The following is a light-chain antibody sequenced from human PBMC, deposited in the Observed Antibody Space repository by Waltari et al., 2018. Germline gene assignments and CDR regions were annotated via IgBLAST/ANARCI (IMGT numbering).Light chain of an antibody. CDR2: EVS. V-gene: IGLV2-14*01. J-gene: IGLJ1*01. CDR3: SSFTSSSVYV. Sequence: QSALTQPASVSGSPGQSITISCTGTSRDVGGFNYSYWYQQYPGKAPNLMIFEVSNRPSGVSNRFSGSKSGNTASLTISGLQAEDEADYYCSSFTSSSVYVFGTGTKVTVL. CDR1: SRDVGGFNY.